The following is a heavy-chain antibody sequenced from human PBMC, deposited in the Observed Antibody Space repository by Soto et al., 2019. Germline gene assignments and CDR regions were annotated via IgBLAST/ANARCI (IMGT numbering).Heavy chain of an antibody. CDR3: AKDRYYDSSGYYYYYYYGMDV. J-gene: IGHJ6*02. CDR2: ISYDGSNK. CDR1: GFTFSSYG. Sequence: SLRLSCAASGFTFSSYGMHWVRQAPGKGLEWVAVISYDGSNKYYADSVKGRFTISRDNSKNTLYLQMNSLRAEDTAVYYCAKDRYYDSSGYYYYYYYGMDVWGQGTTVTVSS. D-gene: IGHD3-22*01. V-gene: IGHV3-30*18.